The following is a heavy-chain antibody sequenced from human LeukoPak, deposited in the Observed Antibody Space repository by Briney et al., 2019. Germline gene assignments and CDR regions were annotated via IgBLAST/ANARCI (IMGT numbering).Heavy chain of an antibody. CDR3: ARRGLAAALDY. Sequence: PSETLSLTCTVSGGSISSYYCSWIRQPPGKGLEWIGYIYYSGSTNYNPSLKSRVAISVDTSKNQFSLKLSSVTAADTAVYYCARRGLAAALDYWGQGSLVTVSS. V-gene: IGHV4-59*08. CDR2: IYYSGST. J-gene: IGHJ4*02. D-gene: IGHD6-13*01. CDR1: GGSISSYY.